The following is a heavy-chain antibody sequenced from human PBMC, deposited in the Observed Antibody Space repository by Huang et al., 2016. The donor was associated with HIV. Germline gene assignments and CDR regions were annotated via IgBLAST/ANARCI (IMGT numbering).Heavy chain of an antibody. Sequence: QVQLVQSGAEVKKPGSSVKVSCKASGGAFSSYATRWVRQAPGQGLEWRGGITPILGTANYAQKFQGRGTITADESTSTAYMELSSLRSEDTAVYYCARARGYYDSSVSYYFDYWGQGTLVTVSS. CDR2: ITPILGTA. D-gene: IGHD3-22*01. J-gene: IGHJ4*02. V-gene: IGHV1-69*13. CDR3: ARARGYYDSSVSYYFDY. CDR1: GGAFSSYA.